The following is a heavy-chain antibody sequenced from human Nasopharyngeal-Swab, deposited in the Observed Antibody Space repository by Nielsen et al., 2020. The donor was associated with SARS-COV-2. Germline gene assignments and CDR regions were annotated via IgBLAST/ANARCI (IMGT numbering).Heavy chain of an antibody. CDR3: TSGIVGAN. V-gene: IGHV3-49*04. Sequence: GGSLRLSCAASGFTVSSNYMSWVRQAPGKGLEWVGFIRSKAYGGTTEYAASVKGRFTISRDDSKSIAYLQMNSLKTEDTAVYYCTSGIVGANWGQGTLVTVSS. CDR2: IRSKAYGGTT. D-gene: IGHD1-26*01. J-gene: IGHJ4*02. CDR1: GFTVSSNY.